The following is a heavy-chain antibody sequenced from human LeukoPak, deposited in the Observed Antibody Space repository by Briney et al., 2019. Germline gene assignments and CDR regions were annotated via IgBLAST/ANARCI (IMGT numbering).Heavy chain of an antibody. V-gene: IGHV1-2*02. Sequence: ASVKVSCKASGYTFTDYYLHWVRQAPGQGLEWMGWINPSNGGTNYAQKLQGRVTMTTDTSTSTAYMELRSLRSDDTAVYYCARVGEDYYDSSGYYYWGQGTLVTDYS. J-gene: IGHJ4*02. CDR3: ARVGEDYYDSSGYYY. CDR1: GYTFTDYY. CDR2: INPSNGGT. D-gene: IGHD3-22*01.